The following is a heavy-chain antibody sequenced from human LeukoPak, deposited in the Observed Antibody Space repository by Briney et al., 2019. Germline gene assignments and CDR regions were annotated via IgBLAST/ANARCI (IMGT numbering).Heavy chain of an antibody. J-gene: IGHJ6*03. Sequence: PSETLSPTCTVSGGSISSGDYYWSWIRQPPGKGLEWIGYIYYSGSTYYNPSLKSRVTISVDTSKNQFSLKLSSVTAADTAVYYCARGPASIVVVPAGHYYYYMDVWGKGTTVTVSS. V-gene: IGHV4-30-4*08. CDR1: GGSISSGDYY. CDR3: ARGPASIVVVPAGHYYYYMDV. D-gene: IGHD2-2*01. CDR2: IYYSGST.